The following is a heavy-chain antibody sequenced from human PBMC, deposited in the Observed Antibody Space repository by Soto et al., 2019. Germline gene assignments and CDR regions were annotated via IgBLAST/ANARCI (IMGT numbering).Heavy chain of an antibody. CDR1: GFTFSGSA. CDR2: IRSKTNTYAT. CDR3: TRDPRNYYDSIGSANWFDP. V-gene: IGHV3-73*01. D-gene: IGHD3-22*01. Sequence: GGSLRLSCAASGFTFSGSAMHWVRQASGKGLEWVGRIRSKTNTYATAYAASVKGRFTISRDDSKDTAYLQMNSLKTEDTAVYYCTRDPRNYYDSIGSANWFDPWGQGTLVTVSS. J-gene: IGHJ5*02.